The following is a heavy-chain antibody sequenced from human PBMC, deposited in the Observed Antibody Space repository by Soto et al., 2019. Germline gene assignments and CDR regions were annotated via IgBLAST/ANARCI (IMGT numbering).Heavy chain of an antibody. D-gene: IGHD3-10*01. CDR3: ARVDYYGNRRPDP. V-gene: IGHV1-69*12. CDR2: IIPIFGTA. J-gene: IGHJ5*02. CDR1: GGTFSSYA. Sequence: QVQLVQSGAEVQKPGSSVKVSCKASGGTFSSYAISWVRQAPGQGLEWMGGIIPIFGTANYAQKFQGRATITADESTSTDYMELSSLRSEDTAVYYCARVDYYGNRRPDPWGQGTLVTVSS.